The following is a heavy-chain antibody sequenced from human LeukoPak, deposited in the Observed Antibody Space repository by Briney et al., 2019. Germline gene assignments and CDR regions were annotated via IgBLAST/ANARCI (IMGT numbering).Heavy chain of an antibody. J-gene: IGHJ4*03. V-gene: IGHV4-34*01. CDR3: ARGPTISGTGYFDY. CDR2: IDHRGDT. D-gene: IGHD1-7*01. CDR1: GESFNRYY. Sequence: SETLSLTCAVYGESFNRYYWSWIRQSPGKGLEWIAEIDHRGDTNYNPSVKGRVIISIDTSKNQFSLKVKSVTATDTAVYYCARGPTISGTGYFDYWAQGTLVTVSS.